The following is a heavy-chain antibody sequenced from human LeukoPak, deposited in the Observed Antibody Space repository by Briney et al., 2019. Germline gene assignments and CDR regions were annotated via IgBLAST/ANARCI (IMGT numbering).Heavy chain of an antibody. CDR3: TVPGIAAGY. Sequence: GGSLRLSCAASGFTFSGSAMHWVRQASGKGLEWVGRIRSKAHSYATAYAASVKGRFTISRDDSKNTAYLQMNSLKTEDTAVYYCTVPGIAAGYWGQGTLVTVSS. V-gene: IGHV3-73*01. D-gene: IGHD6-13*01. CDR2: IRSKAHSYAT. CDR1: GFTFSGSA. J-gene: IGHJ4*02.